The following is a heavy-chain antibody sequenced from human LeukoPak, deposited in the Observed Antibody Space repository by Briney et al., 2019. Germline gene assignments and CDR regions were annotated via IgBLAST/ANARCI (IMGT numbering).Heavy chain of an antibody. J-gene: IGHJ4*02. CDR2: INPNSGGT. Sequence: GASVNVSCKASGYTFTGYYMHWVRQAPGQGLEWMGWINPNSGGTNYAQKFQGRVTMTRDTSISTAYMELSRLRSDDTAVYYCARAKPQGLRFLEWLLYDYWGQGTLVTVSS. CDR1: GYTFTGYY. CDR3: ARAKPQGLRFLEWLLYDY. V-gene: IGHV1-2*02. D-gene: IGHD3-3*01.